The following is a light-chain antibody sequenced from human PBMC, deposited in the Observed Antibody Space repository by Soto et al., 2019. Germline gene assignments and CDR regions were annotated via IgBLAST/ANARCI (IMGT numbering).Light chain of an antibody. V-gene: IGLV2-14*01. J-gene: IGLJ1*01. Sequence: QSVLSQPASVSGSPGQSISISCTGTSSDIGDYNFVSWYQHHPGKAPKVIIYEVSNRPSGVSHRFAGSKSGNTASLTISGLQTEDEADYYCSSYKYDTVIPFVFGSGTKATLL. CDR3: SSYKYDTVIPFV. CDR1: SSDIGDYNF. CDR2: EVS.